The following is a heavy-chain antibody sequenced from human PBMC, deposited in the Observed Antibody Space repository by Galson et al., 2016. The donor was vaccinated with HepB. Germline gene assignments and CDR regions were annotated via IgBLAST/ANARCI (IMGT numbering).Heavy chain of an antibody. V-gene: IGHV3-30*03. CDR3: ARTQYPNRGYDSAFDI. J-gene: IGHJ3*02. D-gene: IGHD5-12*01. CDR1: GFTFSSYS. CDR2: ILYNGGSE. Sequence: SLRLSCAASGFTFSSYSMHWVRQAPGKGLEWVAVILYNGGSEYYADSVKGRFTISRDNAKNSLYLQMNSLRAEDTAMYYCARTQYPNRGYDSAFDIWGQGTMVTVS.